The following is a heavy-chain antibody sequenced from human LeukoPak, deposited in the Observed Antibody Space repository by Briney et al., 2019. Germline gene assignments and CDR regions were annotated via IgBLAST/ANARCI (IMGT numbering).Heavy chain of an antibody. CDR3: ATVKLWFGESLN. V-gene: IGHV1-8*03. D-gene: IGHD3-10*01. Sequence: ASVKVSCKASGYTFTSYDINWVRQATGQGLEWMGWMNPNSGNTGYAQKFQGRVTITRNTSISTAYMELSSLRSEDTAVYYCATVKLWFGESLNWGQGTLVTVSS. CDR2: MNPNSGNT. J-gene: IGHJ4*02. CDR1: GYTFTSYD.